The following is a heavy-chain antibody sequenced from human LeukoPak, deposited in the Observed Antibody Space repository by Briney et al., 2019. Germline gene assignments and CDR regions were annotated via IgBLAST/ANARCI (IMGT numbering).Heavy chain of an antibody. V-gene: IGHV3-13*04. CDR2: IGTAGDT. J-gene: IGHJ6*02. CDR1: GFTFSSYD. D-gene: IGHD3-9*01. Sequence: HPGGSLRLSCAASGFTFSSYDMHWVRQATGKGLEWVSAIGTAGDTYYPGSVKGRFTISRENAKNSLYLQMNSLRAGDTAVCYCARALTGDTGGYYYYGMDVWGQGTTVTVSS. CDR3: ARALTGDTGGYYYYGMDV.